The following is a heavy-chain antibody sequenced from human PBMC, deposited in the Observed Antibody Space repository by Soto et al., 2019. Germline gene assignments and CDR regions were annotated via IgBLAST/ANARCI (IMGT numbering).Heavy chain of an antibody. CDR3: ARVGPRLVMGPIIKRLAGYIDY. J-gene: IGHJ4*02. CDR1: GGSFSGYY. CDR2: INHSGST. V-gene: IGHV4-34*01. Sequence: PSETLSLTCAVYGGSFSGYYWSWIRQPPGKGLEWIGEINHSGSTNYNPSLKSRVTISVDTSKNQFSLKLSSVTAADTAVYYCARVGPRLVMGPIIKRLAGYIDYRGQGTLVTVSS. D-gene: IGHD3-9*01.